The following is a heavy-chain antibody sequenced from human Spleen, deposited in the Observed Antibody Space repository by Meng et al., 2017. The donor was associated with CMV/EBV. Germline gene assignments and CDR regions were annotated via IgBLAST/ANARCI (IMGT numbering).Heavy chain of an antibody. CDR2: INAFNGKT. Sequence: ASVKVSCKASGYKFNSYGIGWVRQAPGQGLEWLGWINAFNGKTNYGQKLQGRVTMTTDTSTSTASLELRSLRSDDTAVYYCARVQISTGWSTPEYNWFDPWGLGTLVTVSS. D-gene: IGHD3-9*01. CDR1: GYKFNSYG. V-gene: IGHV1-18*01. J-gene: IGHJ5*02. CDR3: ARVQISTGWSTPEYNWFDP.